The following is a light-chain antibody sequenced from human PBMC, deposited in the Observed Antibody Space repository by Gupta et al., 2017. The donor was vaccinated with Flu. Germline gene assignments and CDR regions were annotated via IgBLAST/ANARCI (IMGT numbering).Light chain of an antibody. CDR3: QQYGRSPLS. CDR1: QSVSSNY. V-gene: IGKV3-20*01. Sequence: VLTQSPGTLSLSPGDRATLSCRASQSVSSNYLAWYQHRPGQAPRLLIYGAPRRATGIPDRFSGSGSGTDCSLTISRLEPEDFVVYYCQQYGRSPLSFGPGTKVDV. J-gene: IGKJ3*01. CDR2: GAP.